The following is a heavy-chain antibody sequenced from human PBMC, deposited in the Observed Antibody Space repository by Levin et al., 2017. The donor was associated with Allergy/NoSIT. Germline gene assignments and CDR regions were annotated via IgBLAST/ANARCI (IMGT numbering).Heavy chain of an antibody. Sequence: KISCKASGFTFTSSAVQWVRQARGQRLEWIGWIVVGSGNTNYAQKFQERVTITRDMSTSTAYMELSSLRSEDTAVYYCAATVLRFSYWYFDLWGRGTLVTVSS. CDR1: GFTFTSSA. V-gene: IGHV1-58*01. J-gene: IGHJ2*01. D-gene: IGHD3-3*01. CDR3: AATVLRFSYWYFDL. CDR2: IVVGSGNT.